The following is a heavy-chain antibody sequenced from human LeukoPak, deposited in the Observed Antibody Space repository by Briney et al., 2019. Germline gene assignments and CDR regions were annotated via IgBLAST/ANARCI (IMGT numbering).Heavy chain of an antibody. D-gene: IGHD3-16*01. CDR2: INHNGNVN. CDR1: RFTLSSYW. Sequence: SGGSLRLSCAASRFTLSSYWMNWARQAPGKGLEWVASINHNGNVNYYVDSVKGRFTISRDNAKNSLYLQMSNLRAEDTAVYFCARGGGLDVWGQGATVTVFS. CDR3: ARGGGLDV. J-gene: IGHJ6*02. V-gene: IGHV3-7*03.